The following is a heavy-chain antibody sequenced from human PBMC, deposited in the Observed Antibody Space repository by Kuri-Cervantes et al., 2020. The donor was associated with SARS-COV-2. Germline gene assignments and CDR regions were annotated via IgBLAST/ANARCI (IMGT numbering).Heavy chain of an antibody. V-gene: IGHV1-18*04. CDR2: ISAYNGNT. D-gene: IGHD6-6*01. CDR3: ARQGHSSSSRYYYGMDV. J-gene: IGHJ6*02. Sequence: ASVKVSCKASGYTFTSYGISWVRQAPGQGLEWMGWISAYNGNTNYAQKLQGRVTMTTDTSTSTAYMELRSLRSDDTAVYYCARQGHSSSSRYYYGMDVWGQGTTVTVSS. CDR1: GYTFTSYG.